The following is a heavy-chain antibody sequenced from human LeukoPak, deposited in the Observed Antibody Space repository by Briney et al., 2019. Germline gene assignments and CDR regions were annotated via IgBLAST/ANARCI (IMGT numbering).Heavy chain of an antibody. CDR3: ARLPPRYSGYDGWFDP. Sequence: PSQTLSLTCTVSGGSISDGDYYWTWIRQSPGKGLEWIGYIYYSGSAYYNPSLKSRVTISVDTSKNQFSLKLSSVTAADTAVYYCARLPPRYSGYDGWFDPWGQGTLVTVSS. V-gene: IGHV4-30-4*01. CDR2: IYYSGSA. CDR1: GGSISDGDYY. J-gene: IGHJ5*02. D-gene: IGHD5-12*01.